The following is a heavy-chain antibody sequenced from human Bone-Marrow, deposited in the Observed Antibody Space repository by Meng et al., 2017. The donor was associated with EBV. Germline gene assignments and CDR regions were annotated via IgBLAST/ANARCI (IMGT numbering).Heavy chain of an antibody. CDR2: IYWDDDK. CDR3: AHIIAARPFDY. V-gene: IGHV2-5*02. CDR1: GFSLSTRGVG. D-gene: IGHD6-6*01. J-gene: IGHJ4*02. Sequence: NPLKVPGPSLVNPTQTLPLTAPFSGFSLSTRGVGVGWIRQPPEKALEWLALIYWDDDKRYSPSLKSRLTITKDTSKNQVVLTMTNMDPVDAATYYCAHIIAARPFDYWGQGTLVTVSS.